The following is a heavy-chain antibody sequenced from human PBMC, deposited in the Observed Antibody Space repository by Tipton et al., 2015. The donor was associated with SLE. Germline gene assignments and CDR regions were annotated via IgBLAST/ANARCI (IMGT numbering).Heavy chain of an antibody. D-gene: IGHD3-10*01. CDR1: GGSFSGYY. Sequence: TLSLTCAVYGGSFSGYYWTWIRQPPGKGLEWIGEINHGGSTNYNPSLKSRVTISVDTSKNQFSLRLSSVTAADTAVYYCAGDSGEIAFDIWGQGTMVTVSS. J-gene: IGHJ3*02. CDR3: AGDSGEIAFDI. V-gene: IGHV4-34*01. CDR2: INHGGST.